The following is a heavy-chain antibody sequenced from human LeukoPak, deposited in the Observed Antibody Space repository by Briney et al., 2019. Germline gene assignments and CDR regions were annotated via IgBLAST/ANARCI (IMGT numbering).Heavy chain of an antibody. V-gene: IGHV4-39*07. Sequence: PSETLSLTCTVSGGSISIIRYYWGWVRQPPGKGLEWIASIYYTGSTYYNPSLKSRVTISLDASKKQFSLKLNNSVTAADTAVYYCAKVTASGFFDYWGQGTLVTVSS. CDR3: AKVTASGFFDY. CDR1: GGSISIIRYY. D-gene: IGHD2-21*02. J-gene: IGHJ4*02. CDR2: IYYTGST.